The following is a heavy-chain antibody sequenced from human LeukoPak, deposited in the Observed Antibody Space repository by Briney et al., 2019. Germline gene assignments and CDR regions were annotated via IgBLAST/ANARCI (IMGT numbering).Heavy chain of an antibody. V-gene: IGHV3-30*03. CDR3: ARKAAAGIGYYYYYYYMDV. J-gene: IGHJ6*03. D-gene: IGHD6-13*01. Sequence: GGSLRLSCAASGFTFSSYGMHWVRQAPGKGLEWVAVISYDGSNKYYADSVKGRFTISRDNAKNSLYLQMNSLRAEDTAVYYCARKAAAGIGYYYYYYYMDVWGKGTTVTISS. CDR2: ISYDGSNK. CDR1: GFTFSSYG.